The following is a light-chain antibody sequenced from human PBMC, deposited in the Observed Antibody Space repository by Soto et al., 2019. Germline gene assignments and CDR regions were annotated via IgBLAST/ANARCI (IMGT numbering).Light chain of an antibody. CDR1: QSISRW. Sequence: DIHMTQSPSTLSASVGDRVTITGRASQSISRWLAWYQQKPGKAPKALIYDASTLRSGVPSRFSGGGSGTEFTLTISSLQPDDFATYYCQQYNTYSTFGQGTRLEIK. CDR2: DAS. V-gene: IGKV1-5*01. CDR3: QQYNTYST. J-gene: IGKJ5*01.